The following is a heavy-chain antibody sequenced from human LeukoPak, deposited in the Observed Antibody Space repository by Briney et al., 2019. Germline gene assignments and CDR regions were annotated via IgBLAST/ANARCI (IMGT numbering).Heavy chain of an antibody. J-gene: IGHJ5*02. CDR1: GVTLSPYG. CDR2: ISYEGGTQ. V-gene: IGHV3-30*18. CDR3: AKEGTPQVSTWYDL. D-gene: IGHD3-10*01. Sequence: PGGYLRFYCAASGVTLSPYGMHWVRQAPGNGLKGLAVISYEGGTQHYAGSVKGRFIISRDNPRNTLYPQMNILRTEDTAVYYCAKEGTPQVSTWYDLWGQGTQVIVSS.